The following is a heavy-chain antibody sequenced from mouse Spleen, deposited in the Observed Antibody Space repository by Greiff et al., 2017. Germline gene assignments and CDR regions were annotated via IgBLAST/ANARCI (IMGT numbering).Heavy chain of an antibody. D-gene: IGHD2-1*01. J-gene: IGHJ2*01. CDR3: ARKDYGNCFDY. Sequence: EVMLVESGGGLVKPGRSLKLSCAASGFTFSDYGMHWVRQAPEKGLEWVAYISSGSSTIYYADTVKGRFTISRDNAKNTLFLQMTSLRSEDTAMYYCARKDYGNCFDYWGQGTTLTVSS. V-gene: IGHV5-17*01. CDR2: ISSGSSTI. CDR1: GFTFSDYG.